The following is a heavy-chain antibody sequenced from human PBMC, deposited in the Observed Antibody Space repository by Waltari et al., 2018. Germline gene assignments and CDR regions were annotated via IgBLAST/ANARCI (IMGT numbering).Heavy chain of an antibody. V-gene: IGHV4-61*02. Sequence: QVQLEESGPGLVEPSQTLSLTCTVSCDSITTPLYYWGWIRQPAGKGLEWIGRIPNSGLTEYTASLESRVAISRDTSKNQFSLNLRSVTAADTAVYYCARSAKCESSSDSCDLVADWGQGTLVTVSS. J-gene: IGHJ4*02. CDR2: IPNSGLT. CDR3: ARSAKCESSSDSCDLVAD. D-gene: IGHD2-21*01. CDR1: CDSITTPLYY.